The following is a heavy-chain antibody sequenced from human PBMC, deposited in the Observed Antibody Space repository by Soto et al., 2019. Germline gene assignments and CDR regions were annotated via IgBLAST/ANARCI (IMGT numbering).Heavy chain of an antibody. Sequence: QVQLVQPGAEVKKPGSSVKVSCKASGGTFSSYAISWVRQAPGQGLEWMGGIIPIFGTANYAQKFQGRVTITADESTSTAYMERSSLRSEDTAVYYWARVGGADCSSTSCSLDYWGQGTLVTVSS. CDR2: IIPIFGTA. J-gene: IGHJ4*02. D-gene: IGHD2-2*01. V-gene: IGHV1-69*01. CDR1: GGTFSSYA. CDR3: ARVGGADCSSTSCSLDY.